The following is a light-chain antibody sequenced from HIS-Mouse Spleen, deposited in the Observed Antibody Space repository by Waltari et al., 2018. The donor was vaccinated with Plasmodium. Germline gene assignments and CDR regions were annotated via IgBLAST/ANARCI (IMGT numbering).Light chain of an antibody. V-gene: IGKV3-15*01. CDR2: GAS. J-gene: IGKJ3*01. Sequence: EIVMTQSPDTLSVSPGERATLSCRASQSVSSNLAWYQQKPGQAPRLLIYGASTRPTGIPARFSGSGSGTEFTLTISSLQSEDFAVYYCQQYNNWSFTFGPGTKVDIK. CDR3: QQYNNWSFT. CDR1: QSVSSN.